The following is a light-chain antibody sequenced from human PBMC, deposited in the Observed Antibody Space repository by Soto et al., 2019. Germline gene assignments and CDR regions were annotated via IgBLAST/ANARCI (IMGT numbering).Light chain of an antibody. V-gene: IGKV3-20*01. Sequence: ESVLTQSPGTLSLSPGERATLSCRASQSVSSTYLAWYQQKPGQTPRLLIYGASSRATGIPDRFSGSGSGTHFTLTISRLEPEDFAVYYCQRYDISPFPFGQGTKLEIK. CDR1: QSVSSTY. J-gene: IGKJ2*01. CDR2: GAS. CDR3: QRYDISPFP.